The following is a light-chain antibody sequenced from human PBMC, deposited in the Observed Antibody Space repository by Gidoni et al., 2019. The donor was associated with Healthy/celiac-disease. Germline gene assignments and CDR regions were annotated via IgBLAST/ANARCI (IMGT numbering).Light chain of an antibody. V-gene: IGKV1-39*01. J-gene: IGKJ5*01. CDR3: QQSYSTPLG. CDR1: QSISSY. Sequence: DIQMTQSPSSLSASVGDRVTSTCRASQSISSYLNWYQQKPGKAPKLLIYAASSLQSGVPSRFSGSGSGTDFTLTISSLQPEDFATYYCQQSYSTPLGFGQGTRLEIK. CDR2: AAS.